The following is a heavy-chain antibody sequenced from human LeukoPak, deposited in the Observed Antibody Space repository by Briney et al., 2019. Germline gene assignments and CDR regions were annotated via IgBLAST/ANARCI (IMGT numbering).Heavy chain of an antibody. CDR2: ISAYNGNT. CDR1: GYTFTSYG. D-gene: IGHD6-19*01. V-gene: IGHV1-18*01. CDR3: AREGQWLTPGPYYFDY. J-gene: IGHJ4*02. Sequence: ASVKVSCKASGYTFTSYGISWVRQAPGQGLGWMGWISAYNGNTNYAQKLQGRVTMTTDTSTSTAYMELRSLRSDDTAVYYCAREGQWLTPGPYYFDYWGQGTLVTVSS.